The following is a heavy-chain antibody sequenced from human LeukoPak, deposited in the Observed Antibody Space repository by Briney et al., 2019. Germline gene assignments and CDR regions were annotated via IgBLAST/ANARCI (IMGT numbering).Heavy chain of an antibody. Sequence: GESLKISCKASGYTFSTYWIGWVRQMPGKGLEWMGIIYPGDSDTRYSPSSQGQVTITADKYTSTAYLQWSSLKASDTAMYYCARRFSSSLGIDYWGQGTLVTVSS. V-gene: IGHV5-51*01. J-gene: IGHJ4*02. D-gene: IGHD6-6*01. CDR2: IYPGDSDT. CDR3: ARRFSSSLGIDY. CDR1: GYTFSTYW.